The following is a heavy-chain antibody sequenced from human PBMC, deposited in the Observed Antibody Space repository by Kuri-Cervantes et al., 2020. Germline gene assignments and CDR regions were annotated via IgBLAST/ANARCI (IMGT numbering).Heavy chain of an antibody. CDR1: GYSFTTYW. J-gene: IGHJ5*02. D-gene: IGHD1-26*01. Sequence: GGSLRLSCEGSGYSFTTYWIGWVRQMPGKGLEWMGIIYPGDSDTRYSPSFQGQVTISVDKSISTAYLQWSSLKASDTAMYYCASHAGGGSYGWFDPWGQGTLVTVSS. CDR3: ASHAGGGSYGWFDP. V-gene: IGHV5-51*01. CDR2: IYPGDSDT.